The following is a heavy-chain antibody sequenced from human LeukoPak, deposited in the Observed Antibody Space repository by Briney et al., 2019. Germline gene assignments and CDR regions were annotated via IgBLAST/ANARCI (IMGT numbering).Heavy chain of an antibody. J-gene: IGHJ4*02. CDR3: ARGFESSTSFVSDFDF. CDR1: GGSFNTYG. Sequence: SVKVSCKASGGSFNTYGISWVRQAPGQGLEWMWRIIPTLSITNYAQKFRGRVTITADKSTTTAYMELSSLRSEDTAVYFCARGFESSTSFVSDFDFWGQGALVTVSS. D-gene: IGHD6-13*01. V-gene: IGHV1-69*04. CDR2: IIPTLSIT.